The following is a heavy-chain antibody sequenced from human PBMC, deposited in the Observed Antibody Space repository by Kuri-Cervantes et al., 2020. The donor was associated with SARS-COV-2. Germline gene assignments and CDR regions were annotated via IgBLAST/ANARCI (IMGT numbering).Heavy chain of an antibody. CDR3: ARDRPSNYYGSGSSLDAFDI. CDR2: ISSSSSYI. V-gene: IGHV3-21*01. Sequence: GGSLRLSCAASGFTFSSYSMNWVRQAPGKGLEWVSSISSSSSYIYYADSVKGRFTISRDNAKNSLYLQMNSLRAEDTAVYYCARDRPSNYYGSGSSLDAFDIWSQGTMVTVSS. D-gene: IGHD3-10*01. CDR1: GFTFSSYS. J-gene: IGHJ3*02.